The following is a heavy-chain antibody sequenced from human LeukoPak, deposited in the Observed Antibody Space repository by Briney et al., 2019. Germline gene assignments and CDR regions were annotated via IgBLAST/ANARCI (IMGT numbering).Heavy chain of an antibody. CDR2: IYYSGST. J-gene: IGHJ5*02. V-gene: IGHV4-30-4*08. Sequence: PSETLSLTCTVSGGSISSGDYYWSWIRQPPGKGLEWLGYIYYSGSTYYNPSLKSRVTISVDTSKNQFSLKLSSVTAADTAVYYCARGYTAMVTNWFDPWGQGTLVTVSS. CDR3: ARGYTAMVTNWFDP. CDR1: GGSISSGDYY. D-gene: IGHD5-18*01.